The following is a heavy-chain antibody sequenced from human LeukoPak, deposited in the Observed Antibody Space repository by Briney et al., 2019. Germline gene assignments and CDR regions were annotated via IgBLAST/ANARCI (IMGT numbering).Heavy chain of an antibody. CDR3: ARDHVIPCRYYDFWSGYPSGNFDY. Sequence: ASVKVSCKASGYSFTSYGISWVRQAPGQGLEWMGWISTYNANTNYAQKLQGRVTMTRDMSTSTVYMELSSLRSEDTAVYYCARDHVIPCRYYDFWSGYPSGNFDYWGQGTLVTVSS. D-gene: IGHD3-3*01. V-gene: IGHV1-18*01. CDR2: ISTYNANT. J-gene: IGHJ4*02. CDR1: GYSFTSYG.